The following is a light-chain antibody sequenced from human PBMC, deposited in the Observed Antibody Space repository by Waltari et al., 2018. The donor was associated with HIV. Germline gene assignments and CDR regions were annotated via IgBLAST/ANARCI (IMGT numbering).Light chain of an antibody. CDR1: QSVLYSANKKNY. J-gene: IGKJ1*01. CDR3: QQYYSSPRT. Sequence: DIEMTQITDYLAVSVVERATLNCKSSQSVLYSANKKNYLAWYQQKPGQPPKSLFYWASTRESGVPDRFRGTGSGTDFTLTITSLQAEDVAVYYCQQYYSSPRTFSQGTKVEVK. CDR2: WAS. V-gene: IGKV4-1*01.